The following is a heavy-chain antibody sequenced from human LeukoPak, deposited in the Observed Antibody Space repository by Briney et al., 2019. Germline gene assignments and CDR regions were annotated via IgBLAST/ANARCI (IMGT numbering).Heavy chain of an antibody. V-gene: IGHV3-11*05. J-gene: IGHJ4*02. CDR2: ISSSSSYT. Sequence: PGGSLRLSCAASGFTFSDYYMSWIRQAPGKGLEWVSYISSSSSYTNYADSVKGRFTISRDNAKSSLFLQMHSLRAEDTAVYYCARGASGGPGSYYYFDNWGQGTLVTVSS. D-gene: IGHD3-10*01. CDR1: GFTFSDYY. CDR3: ARGASGGPGSYYYFDN.